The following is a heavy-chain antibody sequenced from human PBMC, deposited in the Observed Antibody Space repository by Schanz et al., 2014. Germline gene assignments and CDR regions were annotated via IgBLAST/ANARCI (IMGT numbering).Heavy chain of an antibody. J-gene: IGHJ6*03. Sequence: QVQLVQSGAEVKKPGSSVKVSCKASGGTFSSYTISWVRQAPGQGLEWMGIINPIGGSTTYAQKFRGAVTLTTDTSTDSAYLELTGLRSEDTAVYYGARLGTGMAVAGSVIDSYDYYMDVWGEGTTVTVSS. V-gene: IGHV1-69*02. CDR3: ARLGTGMAVAGSVIDSYDYYMDV. D-gene: IGHD6-19*01. CDR2: INPIGGST. CDR1: GGTFSSYT.